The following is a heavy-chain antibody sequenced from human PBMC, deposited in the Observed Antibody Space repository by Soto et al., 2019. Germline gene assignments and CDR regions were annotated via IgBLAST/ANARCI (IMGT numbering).Heavy chain of an antibody. D-gene: IGHD1-1*01. J-gene: IGHJ2*01. CDR1: GFSLSTSGVG. V-gene: IGHV2-5*02. CDR3: VRQDWNNKNYSYDP. Sequence: QITVKESGPKLVKPSQTLTLTCAFSGFSLSTSGVGVGWVRQPPGKAPEWLALIYWDDDKRYRPSLKSRLSITEDTSKDQVVFTMTNMDPVDTATYYCVRQDWNNKNYSYDPWGRCTLVSVSS. CDR2: IYWDDDK.